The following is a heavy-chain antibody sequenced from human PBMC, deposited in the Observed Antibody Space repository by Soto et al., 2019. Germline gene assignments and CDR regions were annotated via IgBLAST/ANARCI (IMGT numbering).Heavy chain of an antibody. CDR2: IYYSGTT. CDR1: GGSISSGGYY. Sequence: QVQLQESGPGLVKPSQTLSLTCTVSGGSISSGGYYWSWLRQHPGKGLEWIGYIYYSGTTYYNPSLKSRVTISVDTSKNQFSLKLTSVTAADTAVYYCARAGYCSGGSCYGVFDYWGQGTLVTVSS. CDR3: ARAGYCSGGSCYGVFDY. V-gene: IGHV4-31*03. D-gene: IGHD2-15*01. J-gene: IGHJ4*02.